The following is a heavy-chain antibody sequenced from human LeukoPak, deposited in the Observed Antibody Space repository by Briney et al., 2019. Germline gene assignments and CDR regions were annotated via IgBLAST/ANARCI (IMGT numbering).Heavy chain of an antibody. V-gene: IGHV3-21*01. D-gene: IGHD5-24*01. CDR2: ISSSSSYI. Sequence: GGSLRLSCAASGFTFSSYSMNWVRQAPGKGLEWVSSISSSSSYIYYADSVKGRFTISRDNAKNSLYLQMNSLRAEDTAVYYCAREERDGYNYYWYFDLWGRGTLVTVSS. CDR3: AREERDGYNYYWYFDL. CDR1: GFTFSSYS. J-gene: IGHJ2*01.